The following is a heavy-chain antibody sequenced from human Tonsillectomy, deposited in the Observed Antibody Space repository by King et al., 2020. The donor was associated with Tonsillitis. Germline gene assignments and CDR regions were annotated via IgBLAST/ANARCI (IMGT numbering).Heavy chain of an antibody. CDR1: GFTFSDYG. CDR3: ARNSYDSGGYSNGMDV. CDR2: ISYDGNNK. V-gene: IGHV3-33*05. D-gene: IGHD3-22*01. Sequence: HVQLVESGGGVVQPGGSLRLSCAASGFTFSDYGIHWVRQAPGKGLEWVAGISYDGNNKYYTDSVKGRFTISRDNSKNTLYLQMNNRRAEDTAVYYCARNSYDSGGYSNGMDVWGQGTTVTVSS. J-gene: IGHJ6*02.